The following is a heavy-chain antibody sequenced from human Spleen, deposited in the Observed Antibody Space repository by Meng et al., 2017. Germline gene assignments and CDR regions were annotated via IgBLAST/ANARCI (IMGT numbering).Heavy chain of an antibody. J-gene: IGHJ4*02. D-gene: IGHD3-22*01. V-gene: IGHV3-53*01. CDR1: GFYFNNAW. CDR3: AGGDYYDSSGYYYGATY. CDR2: IYSGGST. Sequence: GESLKISCAASGFYFNNAWMSWVRQAPGKGLEWVSVIYSGGSTYYADSVKGRFTISRDNSKNALYLQMSSLRADDTAVYYCAGGDYYDSSGYYYGATYWGQGSLVTVSS.